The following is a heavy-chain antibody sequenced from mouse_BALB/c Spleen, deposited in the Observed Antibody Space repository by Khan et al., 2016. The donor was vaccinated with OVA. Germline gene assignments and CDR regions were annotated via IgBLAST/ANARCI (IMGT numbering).Heavy chain of an antibody. CDR3: ARSGRWLLPLDY. V-gene: IGHV1-77*01. CDR1: GYTFTDDY. J-gene: IGHJ2*01. Sequence: QVQLKESGAEVARPGASVKLSCKASGYTFTDDYINWVKQRTGQGLEWIGEIFPGSGNTYSNDQFKGKATLTADKSSSTAYMQLSSLTYEDSAVYFCARSGRWLLPLDYWGQGTTLTVSS. CDR2: IFPGSGNT. D-gene: IGHD2-3*01.